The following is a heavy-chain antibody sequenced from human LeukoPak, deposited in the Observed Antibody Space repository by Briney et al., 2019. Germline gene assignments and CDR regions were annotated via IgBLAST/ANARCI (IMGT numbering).Heavy chain of an antibody. V-gene: IGHV3-48*04. D-gene: IGHD3-16*02. J-gene: IGHJ4*02. CDR2: VSSSSSTI. CDR1: GFTFSSYS. CDR3: ARGRPYDYVWGSYRSPYFDY. Sequence: GGSLRLSCAASGFTFSSYSMNWVRQAPGKGLEWVSYVSSSSSTIYYADSVKGRFTISRDNAKNSLYLQMNSLRAEDTAVYYCARGRPYDYVWGSYRSPYFDYWGQGTLVTVSS.